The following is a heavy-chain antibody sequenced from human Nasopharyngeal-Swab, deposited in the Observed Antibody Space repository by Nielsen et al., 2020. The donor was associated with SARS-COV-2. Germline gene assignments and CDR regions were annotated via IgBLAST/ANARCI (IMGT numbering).Heavy chain of an antibody. CDR2: ISSSGSTI. Sequence: GESLKISCAASGFTFSSYAMNWVRQAPGKGLEWVSYISSSGSTIYYADSVKGRFTISRDNAKNSLYLQMNSLRAEDTAVYYCARGAVGAKGDYWGQGTLVTVSS. CDR3: ARGAVGAKGDY. J-gene: IGHJ4*02. CDR1: GFTFSSYA. D-gene: IGHD1-26*01. V-gene: IGHV3-48*03.